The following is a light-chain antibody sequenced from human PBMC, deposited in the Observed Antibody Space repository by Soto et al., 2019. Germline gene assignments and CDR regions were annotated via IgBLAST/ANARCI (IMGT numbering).Light chain of an antibody. CDR2: DAS. V-gene: IGKV3-15*01. J-gene: IGKJ4*01. CDR1: QSIRTN. Sequence: EIMMTQSPATVSVSPGERATLSCRASQSIRTNVAWYQQKPGQALRLLIYDASTRATGLSSRFSGSGSGTESTLTISSLQSEDVAIYYCQQYTDWPPLTFGGGTRLEI. CDR3: QQYTDWPPLT.